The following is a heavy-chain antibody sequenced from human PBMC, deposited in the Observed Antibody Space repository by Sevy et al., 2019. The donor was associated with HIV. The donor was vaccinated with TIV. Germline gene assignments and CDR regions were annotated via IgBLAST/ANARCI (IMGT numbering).Heavy chain of an antibody. V-gene: IGHV3-7*01. D-gene: IGHD1-26*01. CDR1: GFTFSPYW. J-gene: IGHJ4*02. Sequence: GSLRLSCAASGFTFSPYWMTWVRQAPGKGLEWVANIRPDGSDKYYVDSVKGRFTISRDNAKNSLYLQMNSLRADDTAMYDCARGVGLDCWGQGALVTVSS. CDR3: ARGVGLDC. CDR2: IRPDGSDK.